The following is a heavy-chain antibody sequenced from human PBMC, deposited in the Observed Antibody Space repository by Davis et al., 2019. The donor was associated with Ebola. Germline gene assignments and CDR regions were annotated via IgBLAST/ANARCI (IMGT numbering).Heavy chain of an antibody. CDR1: GFTVNSNY. Sequence: GGSLRLSCATSGFTVNSNYMSWVRQAPGKGPEWVSPIYSGGSTYYADFVKGRFTLSRDNSRNTLYLQMNGLRVEDTAIYYCAKDTANIWFDIWGQGTMVTVSS. CDR3: AKDTANIWFDI. J-gene: IGHJ3*02. V-gene: IGHV3-66*01. CDR2: IYSGGST. D-gene: IGHD2-21*02.